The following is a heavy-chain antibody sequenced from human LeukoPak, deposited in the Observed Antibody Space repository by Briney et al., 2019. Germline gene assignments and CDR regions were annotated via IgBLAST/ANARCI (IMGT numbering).Heavy chain of an antibody. CDR1: GFTFSHYA. CDR2: ISYNGSVQ. J-gene: IGHJ4*02. CDR3: ARERTGFYAEY. D-gene: IGHD3/OR15-3a*01. Sequence: GGSLRLSCAASGFTFSHYAMYWVRQAPGKGLEWVALISYNGSVQYYADSVKGRFTISRDSPKNALYLQMNSLRPEDTAVYYCARERTGFYAEYWGQGTLVTVSS. V-gene: IGHV3-30*04.